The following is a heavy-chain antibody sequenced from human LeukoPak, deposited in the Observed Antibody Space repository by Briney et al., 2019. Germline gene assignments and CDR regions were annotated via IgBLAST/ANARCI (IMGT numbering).Heavy chain of an antibody. D-gene: IGHD3-22*01. CDR3: AKADYYDSSGYYYVMGSYYFDY. V-gene: IGHV3-23*01. Sequence: PGGSLRLSCAASGFTFSSYAMSWVRQAPGKGLEWVSAISGSGGSTYYADTVKGRFTISRDNSKNTLYLQMNSLRAEDTAVYYCAKADYYDSSGYYYVMGSYYFDYWGQGTLVTVSS. J-gene: IGHJ4*02. CDR2: ISGSGGST. CDR1: GFTFSSYA.